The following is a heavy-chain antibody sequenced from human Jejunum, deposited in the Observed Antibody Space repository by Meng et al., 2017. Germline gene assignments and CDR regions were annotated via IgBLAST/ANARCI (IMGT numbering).Heavy chain of an antibody. J-gene: IGHJ4*02. CDR3: AGGGLVRSARGYFDY. Sequence: QHSGPVIVKPLQPPSLTCAISGDTVSSNSAGWNWIRQSPSRGLEWLGRTNYRSKWYIDYAVSVKSRITINPDTSKNQFTLHLNSVTPEDTAVYYCAGGGLVRSARGYFDYWGQGTLVTVSS. D-gene: IGHD6-25*01. V-gene: IGHV6-1*01. CDR2: TNYRSKWYI. CDR1: GDTVSSNSAG.